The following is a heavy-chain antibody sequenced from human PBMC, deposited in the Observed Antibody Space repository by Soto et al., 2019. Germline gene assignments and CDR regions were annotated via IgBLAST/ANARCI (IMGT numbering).Heavy chain of an antibody. CDR3: VRDRSTAWHFDS. Sequence: GGSLRLSCEASGFTLSSDWMSWIRQAPGKGLEWVANTRQDGGQSYLVDSVQGRFTISRDNAKNSVYLQMNSLRAEDTAVYYCVRDRSTAWHFDSSGQGALVTRS. V-gene: IGHV3-7*01. CDR2: TRQDGGQS. J-gene: IGHJ4*02. CDR1: GFTLSSDW. D-gene: IGHD2-21*02.